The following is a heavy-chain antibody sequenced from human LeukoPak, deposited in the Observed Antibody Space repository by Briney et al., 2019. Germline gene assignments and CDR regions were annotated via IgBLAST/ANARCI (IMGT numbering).Heavy chain of an antibody. CDR1: GFTFNSYW. D-gene: IGHD6-19*01. CDR3: ARDSSGWSRDY. Sequence: GGSLRPSCAASGFTFNSYWMNWVRQAPGKGLEWVSTITSGSSLIYYADSVKGRFTSSRDNAKNSLYLQMNSLRAEDTAVYYCARDSSGWSRDYWGQGTLVIVSS. V-gene: IGHV3-21*01. J-gene: IGHJ4*02. CDR2: ITSGSSLI.